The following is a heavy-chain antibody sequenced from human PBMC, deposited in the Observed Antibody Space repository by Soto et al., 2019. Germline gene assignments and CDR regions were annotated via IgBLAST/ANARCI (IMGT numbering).Heavy chain of an antibody. V-gene: IGHV1-69*13. CDR3: ARGGTGTTSPNYY. D-gene: IGHD1-7*01. CDR2: IIPIFGIA. Sequence: GASVKVSCKASGGTFSSYTISWVRQAPGQGLEWMGGIIPIFGIANYAQKFQGRVTITADESTSTAYMELSSLRSEDTAVYYCARGGTGTTSPNYYWGQGTLVTVSS. J-gene: IGHJ4*02. CDR1: GGTFSSYT.